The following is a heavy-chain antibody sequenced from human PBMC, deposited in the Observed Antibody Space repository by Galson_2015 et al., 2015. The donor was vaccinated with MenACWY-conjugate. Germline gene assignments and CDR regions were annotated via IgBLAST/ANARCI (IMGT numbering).Heavy chain of an antibody. CDR3: AREDCGGDCYIDY. V-gene: IGHV3-21*01. J-gene: IGHJ4*02. CDR1: GFTFSSYS. D-gene: IGHD2-21*02. CDR2: ISSSSSYI. Sequence: SLRLSCAASGFTFSSYSMNWVRQAPGKGLEWVSSISSSSSYIYYADSVKGRFTISRDNAKNSLYLQMNSLRAEDTAVYYCAREDCGGDCYIDYWGQGTLVTVSS.